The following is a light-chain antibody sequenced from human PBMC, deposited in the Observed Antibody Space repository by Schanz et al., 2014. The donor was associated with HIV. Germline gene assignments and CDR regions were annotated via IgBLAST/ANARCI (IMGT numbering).Light chain of an antibody. CDR3: ASYTTNRTMT. V-gene: IGLV2-14*03. J-gene: IGLJ2*01. CDR1: SRDGAGFNF. Sequence: SALTQPASVSGSPGQSIPISCTGTSRDGAGFNFPSWYQQHPGKAPKLMIYDFRDRPSGISSRFSGSKSGNTASLTISALQADDEGDYYCASYTTNRTMTFGGGTKLTVL. CDR2: DFR.